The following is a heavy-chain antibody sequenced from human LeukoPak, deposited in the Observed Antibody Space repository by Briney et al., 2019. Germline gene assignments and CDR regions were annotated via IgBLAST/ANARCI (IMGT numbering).Heavy chain of an antibody. CDR1: GGSFSGYY. CDR3: ARVNYSYGYD. D-gene: IGHD5-18*01. CDR2: INHSGST. Sequence: SETLSLTCAVYGGSFSGYYWSWTRQPPGKGLEWIGEINHSGSTNYNPSLKSRVTISVDTSKNQFSLKLSSVTAADTAVYYCARVNYSYGYDWGQGTLVTVSS. V-gene: IGHV4-34*01. J-gene: IGHJ4*02.